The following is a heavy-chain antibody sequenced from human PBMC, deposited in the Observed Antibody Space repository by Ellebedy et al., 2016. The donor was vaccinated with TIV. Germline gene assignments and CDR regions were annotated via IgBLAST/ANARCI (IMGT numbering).Heavy chain of an antibody. CDR3: AKEIRTGSGAGFDV. CDR1: GFTFSFYW. V-gene: IGHV3-7*03. D-gene: IGHD1-26*01. CDR2: INKDGSEK. Sequence: GESLKISCAGSGFTFSFYWMSWVRQAPGKGPEWVANINKDGSEKFYVDSVKGRFTISRDNAKNSLFLQMNTLRADDTAVYYCAKEIRTGSGAGFDVWGQGTMVTVSS. J-gene: IGHJ3*01.